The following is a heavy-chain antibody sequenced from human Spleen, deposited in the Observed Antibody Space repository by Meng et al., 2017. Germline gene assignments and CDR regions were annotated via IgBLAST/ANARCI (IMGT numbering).Heavy chain of an antibody. CDR3: ARDLGVKEGVDTAMVDY. V-gene: IGHV7-4-1*02. CDR1: GYTFTSYA. Sequence: QLVQSWSALKKPGASLKVSCKASGYTFTSYAMNWVRQAPGQGLEWMGWINTNTGNPTYAQGFTGRFVFSLDTSVSTAYLQISSLKAEDTAVYYCARDLGVKEGVDTAMVDYWGQGTLVTVSS. D-gene: IGHD5-18*01. J-gene: IGHJ4*02. CDR2: INTNTGNP.